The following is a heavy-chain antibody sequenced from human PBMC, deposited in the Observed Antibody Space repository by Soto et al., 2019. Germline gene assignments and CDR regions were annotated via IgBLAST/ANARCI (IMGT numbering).Heavy chain of an antibody. CDR1: GFTFSDYY. CDR2: ISSSGSTI. V-gene: IGHV3-11*01. D-gene: IGHD5-18*01. Sequence: VGSLRLSCAASGFTFSDYYMSWIRQAPGKGLEWVSYISSSGSTIYYADSVKGRFTISRDNAKNSLYLQMNSLRAEDTAVYYCARDPGEAAMAEFFDYWGQGTLVTVS. CDR3: ARDPGEAAMAEFFDY. J-gene: IGHJ4*02.